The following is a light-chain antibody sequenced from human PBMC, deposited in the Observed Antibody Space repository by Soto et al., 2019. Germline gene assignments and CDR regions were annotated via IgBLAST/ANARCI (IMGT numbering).Light chain of an antibody. J-gene: IGLJ2*01. CDR2: EVS. CDR1: SSDVGGYNY. Sequence: QSALTQPPSASGSPGQSVTISCTGTSSDVGGYNYVSWYQQHPGNAPKLMIYEVSKRPSGGPDRFSGSKSGNTASLTVSGLQAEDEADYYCSSYAGSNNGVFGGGTKLTVL. V-gene: IGLV2-8*01. CDR3: SSYAGSNNGV.